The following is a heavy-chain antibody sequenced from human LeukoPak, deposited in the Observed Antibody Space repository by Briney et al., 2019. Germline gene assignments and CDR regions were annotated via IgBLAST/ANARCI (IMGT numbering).Heavy chain of an antibody. CDR2: ISASGGST. D-gene: IGHD5-24*01. Sequence: PGGSLRLSCAASGFTFSSYAMSWVRQAPGKGLEWVSDISASGGSTYYADSVKGRFTISRDSSKNTLYLQMNSLRAEDTAVYYCARGDGYGQGHWFDPWGQGTLVTVSS. CDR3: ARGDGYGQGHWFDP. CDR1: GFTFSSYA. V-gene: IGHV3-23*01. J-gene: IGHJ5*02.